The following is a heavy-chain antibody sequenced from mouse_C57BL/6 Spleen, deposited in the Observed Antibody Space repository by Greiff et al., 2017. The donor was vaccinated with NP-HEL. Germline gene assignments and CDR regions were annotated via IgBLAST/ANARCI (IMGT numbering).Heavy chain of an antibody. D-gene: IGHD1-1*01. Sequence: EVQLQQSGPELVKPGASVKISCKASGYTFTDYYMNWVKQSHGKSLEWIGDINPNNGGTSYNQKFKGKATLTVDKSSSTAYMELRSLTSEDSAVYYCAIEITTVVFDYWGQGTTLTVSS. V-gene: IGHV1-26*01. CDR1: GYTFTDYY. J-gene: IGHJ2*01. CDR3: AIEITTVVFDY. CDR2: INPNNGGT.